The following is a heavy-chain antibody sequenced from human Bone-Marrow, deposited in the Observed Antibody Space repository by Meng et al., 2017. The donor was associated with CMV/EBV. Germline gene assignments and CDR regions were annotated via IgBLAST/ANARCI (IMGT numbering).Heavy chain of an antibody. Sequence: GESLKISCAASGFTFSSYSMNWVRQAPGKGLEWVSSISSSGTYIYYADSVKGRFTISRDNAQNSLYLKMNSLRAEDTAVYYCARDESGSSWGQGTLVTVSS. CDR2: ISSSGTYI. D-gene: IGHD1-26*01. V-gene: IGHV3-21*01. CDR1: GFTFSSYS. J-gene: IGHJ5*02. CDR3: ARDESGSS.